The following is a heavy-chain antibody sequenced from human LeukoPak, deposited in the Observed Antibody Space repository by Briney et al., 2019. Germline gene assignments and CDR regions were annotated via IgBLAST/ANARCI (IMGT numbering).Heavy chain of an antibody. CDR3: ARVTHCSGGSCYDY. V-gene: IGHV1-69*05. J-gene: IGHJ4*02. CDR1: GGTFSSYA. Sequence: GSSVKVSCKASGGTFSSYAISWVRQAPGQGLEWMGGIIPIFGTANYAQKFQGRVTITTDESTSTAYMELSSPRSEDTAVYYCARVTHCSGGSCYDYWGQGTLVTVSS. CDR2: IIPIFGTA. D-gene: IGHD2-15*01.